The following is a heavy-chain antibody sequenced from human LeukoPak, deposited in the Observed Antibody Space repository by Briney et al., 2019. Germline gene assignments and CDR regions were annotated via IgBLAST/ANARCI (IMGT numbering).Heavy chain of an antibody. CDR3: ARGLGIAVAGDSDY. Sequence: ASVKVSCKASGYTFTSYDINWVRQATGQGLEWMGWMNPNSGNTGYAQKFQGRVTITRNTSISTAYMGLSSLRSEDTAVYYCARGLGIAVAGDSDYWGQGTLVTVSS. CDR1: GYTFTSYD. J-gene: IGHJ4*02. D-gene: IGHD6-19*01. V-gene: IGHV1-8*03. CDR2: MNPNSGNT.